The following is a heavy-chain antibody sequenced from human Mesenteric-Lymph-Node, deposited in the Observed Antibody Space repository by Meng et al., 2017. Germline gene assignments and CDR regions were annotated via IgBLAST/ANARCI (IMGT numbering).Heavy chain of an antibody. D-gene: IGHD5-18*01. CDR1: GAAIGTYN. CDR2: IYTSGNS. J-gene: IGHJ5*02. V-gene: IGHV4-4*07. CDR3: AREGNSYGFSSYWFDP. Sequence: VNLLDSGPGLGQPSETLSLPCTVSGAAIGTYNWGWIRQPAGKGLEWIGRIYTSGNSDYNPSLKSRLLISVDTSKKQFSLQLTSVTAADTAVYYCAREGNSYGFSSYWFDPWGQGILVTVSS.